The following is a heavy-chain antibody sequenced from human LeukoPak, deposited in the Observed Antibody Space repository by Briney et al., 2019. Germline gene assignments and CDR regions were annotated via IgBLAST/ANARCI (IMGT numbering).Heavy chain of an antibody. Sequence: ASVKVSCKASGYTFTSYGISWVRQAPGQGLEWMGWISAYNGNTNYAQKLQGRVTMTTDTSTSTAYMELRSLRSDDTAVYYWARAKLVRGVIIGWFDPWGQGTLVTVSS. D-gene: IGHD3-10*01. CDR3: ARAKLVRGVIIGWFDP. J-gene: IGHJ5*02. CDR1: GYTFTSYG. V-gene: IGHV1-18*01. CDR2: ISAYNGNT.